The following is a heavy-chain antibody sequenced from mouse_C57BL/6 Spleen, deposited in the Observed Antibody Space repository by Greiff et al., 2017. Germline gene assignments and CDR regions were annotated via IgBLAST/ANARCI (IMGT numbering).Heavy chain of an antibody. CDR3: ARRSYEDYAMDY. CDR1: GFTFSDYY. D-gene: IGHD1-1*01. Sequence: EVKLVESGGGLVQPGGSLKLSCAASGFTFSDYYMYWVRQTPEKRLEWVAYISNGGGSTYYPDTVKGRFTISRDNAKNTLYLQMSRLKSEDTAMYYCARRSYEDYAMDYWGQGTSVTVSS. CDR2: ISNGGGST. V-gene: IGHV5-12*01. J-gene: IGHJ4*01.